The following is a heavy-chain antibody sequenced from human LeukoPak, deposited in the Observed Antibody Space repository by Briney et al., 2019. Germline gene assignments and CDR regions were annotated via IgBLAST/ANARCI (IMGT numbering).Heavy chain of an antibody. J-gene: IGHJ6*02. Sequence: GESLKISCKGSGYSFTSYWIGWVRQMPEKGLEWMGIIYPGDSDTTYSPSFQGQVTISADKSISTAYLQWSSLKASDTAMYYCASRSGRGLYGMDVWGLGTMVTVSS. CDR2: IYPGDSDT. D-gene: IGHD2-15*01. CDR1: GYSFTSYW. V-gene: IGHV5-51*01. CDR3: ASRSGRGLYGMDV.